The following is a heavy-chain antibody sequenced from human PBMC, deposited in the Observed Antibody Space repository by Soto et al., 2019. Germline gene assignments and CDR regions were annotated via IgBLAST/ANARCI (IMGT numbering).Heavy chain of an antibody. Sequence: VASVKVSCKASGYTFTSYGISWVRQAPGQGLEWMGWISAYNGNTNYAQKLQGRVTMTTDTSTSTAYMELRSLRSDDTAVYYCARDIYDFWSDYSLWFDPWGQGTQVTVSS. CDR2: ISAYNGNT. J-gene: IGHJ5*02. CDR3: ARDIYDFWSDYSLWFDP. V-gene: IGHV1-18*01. D-gene: IGHD3-3*01. CDR1: GYTFTSYG.